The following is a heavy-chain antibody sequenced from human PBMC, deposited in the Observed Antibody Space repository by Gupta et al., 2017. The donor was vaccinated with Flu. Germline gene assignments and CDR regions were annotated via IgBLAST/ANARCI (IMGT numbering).Heavy chain of an antibody. D-gene: IGHD2-2*01. V-gene: IGHV3-30*18. CDR1: GFTFRSYV. CDR2: IASDGSHK. Sequence: QMQLVESGGGVVQFGTSLRLSCAASGFTFRSYVMHVVRQAPGKGLEWVADIASDGSHKDYADSVRGRFTISRDKSKNTLSLEMDSLRVEDTAVYYCAKDGPWTASCPYYCYYMDVWGKGTTVTVSS. CDR3: AKDGPWTASCPYYCYYMDV. J-gene: IGHJ6*03.